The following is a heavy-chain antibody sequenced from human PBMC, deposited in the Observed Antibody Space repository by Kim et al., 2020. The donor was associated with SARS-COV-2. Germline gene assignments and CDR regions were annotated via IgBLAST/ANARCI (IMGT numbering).Heavy chain of an antibody. D-gene: IGHD6-19*01. CDR1: GFTFSSYG. Sequence: GGSLRLSCAASGFTFSSYGMHWVRQAPGKGLEWVAVISYDGSNKYYADSVKGRFTISRDNSKNTLYLQMNSLRAEDTAVYYCAKEGPVAGTPFVYWGQGTLVTVSS. CDR3: AKEGPVAGTPFVY. CDR2: ISYDGSNK. J-gene: IGHJ4*02. V-gene: IGHV3-30*18.